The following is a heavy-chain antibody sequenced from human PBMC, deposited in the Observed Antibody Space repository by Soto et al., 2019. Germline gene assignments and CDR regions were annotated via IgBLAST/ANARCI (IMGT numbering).Heavy chain of an antibody. J-gene: IGHJ4*02. CDR3: TRDQTGWLVPFFNN. CDR2: ISSDGKKR. D-gene: IGHD6-19*01. CDR1: GFTFSNYA. V-gene: IGHV3-30*03. Sequence: QVQLEESGGGVVQPGRSLRLSCAASGFTFSNYAMHWVRQAPGKGLEWVAVISSDGKKRQYEESVQGRFTISRDISKNTLYLQMDGLRPEDSAVYYCTRDQTGWLVPFFNNWGQGTLVTVSS.